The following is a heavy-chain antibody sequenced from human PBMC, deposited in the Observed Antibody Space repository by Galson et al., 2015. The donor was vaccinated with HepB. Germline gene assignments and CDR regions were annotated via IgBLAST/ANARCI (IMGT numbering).Heavy chain of an antibody. Sequence: SLRLSCAASGFTVSSNYMSWVRQAPGKGLEWVSVIYTSGITFYADSVKGRFTISRDSSKNTLYLQMNSLRAEDTAVYYCARSVRTYCSRASCSPNYFDYWGQGTLVTVSS. CDR1: GFTVSSNY. V-gene: IGHV3-53*01. D-gene: IGHD2-2*01. CDR2: IYTSGIT. CDR3: ARSVRTYCSRASCSPNYFDY. J-gene: IGHJ4*02.